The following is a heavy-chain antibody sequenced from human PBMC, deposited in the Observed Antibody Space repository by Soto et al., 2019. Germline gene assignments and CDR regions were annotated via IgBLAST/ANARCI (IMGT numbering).Heavy chain of an antibody. V-gene: IGHV5-10-1*01. CDR3: ASPRDYYYGMDV. Sequence: GESLKISCKGSGYSFTSYWISWVRQMPGKGLEWMGRIDPSDSYTNYSPSFQGYVTISADKSISTAYLQWSSLKASDTAMYYCASPRDYYYGMDVWGQGTTVTASS. J-gene: IGHJ6*02. CDR2: IDPSDSYT. CDR1: GYSFTSYW.